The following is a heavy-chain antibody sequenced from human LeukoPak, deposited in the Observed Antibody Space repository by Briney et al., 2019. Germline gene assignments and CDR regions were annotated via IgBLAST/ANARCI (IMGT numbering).Heavy chain of an antibody. CDR2: ISYDGSNK. CDR1: GFTFSSYA. Sequence: PGGSLRLSCAASGFTFSSYAMHWVRQAPGKGLEWVAVISYDGSNKYYADSVKGRFTISRDNSKNTLYLQMNSLRAEDTAVYYCAKDLAGKYSGSYSDYWGQGTLVTVSS. D-gene: IGHD1-26*01. V-gene: IGHV3-30-3*01. J-gene: IGHJ4*02. CDR3: AKDLAGKYSGSYSDY.